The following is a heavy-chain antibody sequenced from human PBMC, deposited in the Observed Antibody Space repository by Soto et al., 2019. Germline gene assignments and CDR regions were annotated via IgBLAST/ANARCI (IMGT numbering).Heavy chain of an antibody. J-gene: IGHJ6*02. CDR2: IVHSLDTT. Sequence: QVQLVQSGTEVKKPGSSVKVSCKASGGTFSSSGFSWVRQAPGQGLEWMGMIVHSLDTTKYAQKFQARVTITADQFTSTAYMELSSLRSEDTAVYYCARWTPPRGTADPYAVDVWGQGTRVIVSS. V-gene: IGHV1-69*09. CDR1: GGTFSSSG. D-gene: IGHD2-21*02. CDR3: ARWTPPRGTADPYAVDV.